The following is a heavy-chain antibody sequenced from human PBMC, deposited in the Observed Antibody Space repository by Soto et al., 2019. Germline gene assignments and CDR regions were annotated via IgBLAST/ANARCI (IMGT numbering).Heavy chain of an antibody. V-gene: IGHV3-23*01. CDR2: ISGSGGST. D-gene: IGHD2-15*01. Sequence: GGSLRLSCAASGFTFSSYAMSWVCQAPGKGLEWVSAISGSGGSTYYADSVKGRFTISRDNSKNTLYLQMNSLRAEDTAVYYCANTKGSGYCSGGSCYSTDVWGKGTTVTVSS. CDR3: ANTKGSGYCSGGSCYSTDV. CDR1: GFTFSSYA. J-gene: IGHJ6*03.